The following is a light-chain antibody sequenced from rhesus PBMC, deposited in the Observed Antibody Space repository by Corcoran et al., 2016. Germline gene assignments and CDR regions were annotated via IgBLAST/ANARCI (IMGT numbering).Light chain of an antibody. CDR3: QRHKTFPYS. V-gene: IGKV1-25*01. CDR2: DAS. CDR1: QGMSNY. Sequence: DIQMTQSPSSLSASVGDTVTITCQASQGMSNYLAWYQQKSGQAPKVLTYDASTFQSGVPSRFSGSGSGTEFTLTISSLQAEDFATYCCQRHKTFPYSFGQGAKVEV. J-gene: IGKJ2*01.